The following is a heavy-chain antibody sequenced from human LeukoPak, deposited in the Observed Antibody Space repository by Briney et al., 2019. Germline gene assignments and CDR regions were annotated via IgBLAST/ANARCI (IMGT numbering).Heavy chain of an antibody. J-gene: IGHJ4*02. Sequence: GGSLRLSCAASGFTVSSNYMSWVRQAPGKGLEWVSIIYSGGSTFYADSVKGRFTISRDNAKNSLYLQMNSLRAEDTAVYYCARVHCSGGSCYALEGITDYFDYWGQGTLVTVSS. V-gene: IGHV3-53*01. CDR3: ARVHCSGGSCYALEGITDYFDY. CDR1: GFTVSSNY. D-gene: IGHD2-15*01. CDR2: IYSGGST.